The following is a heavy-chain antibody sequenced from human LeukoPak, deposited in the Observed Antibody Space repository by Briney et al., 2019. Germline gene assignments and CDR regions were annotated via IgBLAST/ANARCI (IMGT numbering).Heavy chain of an antibody. V-gene: IGHV3-7*01. D-gene: IGHD3-3*01. CDR1: GLTFTNYW. CDR2: IHPDGSEK. J-gene: IGHJ4*02. Sequence: PGGSLRLSCAAPGLTFTNYWMHGVRQAPGKGLESVAYIHPDGSEKYYVESLRGRFAISRDNAKNSLYLQMSNLRDEDTAVYYCTSRYDFWSGYYQGYYFVFWGQGSLVTVSS. CDR3: TSRYDFWSGYYQGYYFVF.